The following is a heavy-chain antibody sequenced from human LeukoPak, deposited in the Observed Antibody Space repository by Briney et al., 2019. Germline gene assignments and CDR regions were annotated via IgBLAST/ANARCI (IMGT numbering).Heavy chain of an antibody. V-gene: IGHV3-7*01. Sequence: GGSLRLSCATSGFTFSSYWMHWVRQAPGKGLEWVANIKQDGSEKYYVDSVRGRFTISRDNAKNSLYLQMNSLRAEDTAVYSCVRDGDTSGYTNWGQGTLVTVSS. CDR1: GFTFSSYW. J-gene: IGHJ4*02. D-gene: IGHD3-22*01. CDR2: IKQDGSEK. CDR3: VRDGDTSGYTN.